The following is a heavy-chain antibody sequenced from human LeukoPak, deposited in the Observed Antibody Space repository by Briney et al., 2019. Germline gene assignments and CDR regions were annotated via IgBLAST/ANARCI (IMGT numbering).Heavy chain of an antibody. J-gene: IGHJ4*02. D-gene: IGHD3/OR15-3a*01. V-gene: IGHV3-30*02. CDR1: GFTFSSYG. Sequence: PGGSLRLSCAASGFTFSSYGMHWVRQAPGKGLEWVAFIRYDGSNKYYADSVKGRFTISRDNSKNTLYLQMNSLRAEDTAVYYCARDRGTGYVDYWGQGTLVTVSS. CDR3: ARDRGTGYVDY. CDR2: IRYDGSNK.